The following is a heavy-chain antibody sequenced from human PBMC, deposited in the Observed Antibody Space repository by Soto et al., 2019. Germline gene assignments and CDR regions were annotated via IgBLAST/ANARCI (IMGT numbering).Heavy chain of an antibody. CDR1: GFTFSSYW. D-gene: IGHD2-15*01. Sequence: EVQLVESGGGLVQPGGSLRLSCAASGFTFSSYWMSWVRQAPGKGLEWVANIKQDGSEKYYVDSVKGRFTISRDNAKNSLYLQMNSLRAEDTAVYYCARDKRGLLDIVVVVAASWFDPWGQGTLVTVSS. J-gene: IGHJ5*02. CDR3: ARDKRGLLDIVVVVAASWFDP. CDR2: IKQDGSEK. V-gene: IGHV3-7*01.